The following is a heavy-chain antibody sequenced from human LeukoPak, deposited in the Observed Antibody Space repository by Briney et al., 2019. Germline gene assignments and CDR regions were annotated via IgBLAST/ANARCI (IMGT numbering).Heavy chain of an antibody. CDR2: IWYDGSNK. J-gene: IGHJ4*02. CDR1: GFTFSSYG. Sequence: GGSLRLSCAASGFTFSSYGMHWVRQAPGKGLEWVAVIWYDGSNKYYADSVKGRFTISRDNSKNTLYFEMSSLRVEDTAVYYCVKSPGSGWPVWGQGTLLTVSS. CDR3: VKSPGSGWPV. D-gene: IGHD6-19*01. V-gene: IGHV3-30*02.